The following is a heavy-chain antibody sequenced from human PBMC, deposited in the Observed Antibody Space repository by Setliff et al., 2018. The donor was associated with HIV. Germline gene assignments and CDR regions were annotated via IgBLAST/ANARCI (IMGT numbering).Heavy chain of an antibody. CDR3: ARSHFITLFGVIYYPGYFDL. Sequence: GESLKISCRGSGYSFTNSWIGWVRQMPGKGLEWMGIIHPSDSDTRYSPSFQGQVTISVDKSISTAYLQWSSLKASDTAIYYCARSHFITLFGVIYYPGYFDLWGRGTQVTVSS. V-gene: IGHV5-51*01. CDR2: IHPSDSDT. J-gene: IGHJ2*01. D-gene: IGHD3-3*01. CDR1: GYSFTNSW.